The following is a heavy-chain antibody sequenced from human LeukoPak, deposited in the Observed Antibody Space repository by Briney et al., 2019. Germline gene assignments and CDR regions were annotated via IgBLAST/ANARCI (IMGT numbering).Heavy chain of an antibody. Sequence: NSSETLSLTCTVSGGSISSSSYYWGWIRQPPGKGLEWIGYIYYSGSTYYNPSLKSRVTISVDTSKNQFSLKLSSVTAADTAVYYCARANPDYYDSSGYYDYWGQGTLVTVSS. CDR1: GGSISSSSYY. CDR3: ARANPDYYDSSGYYDY. CDR2: IYYSGST. V-gene: IGHV4-30-4*08. J-gene: IGHJ4*02. D-gene: IGHD3-22*01.